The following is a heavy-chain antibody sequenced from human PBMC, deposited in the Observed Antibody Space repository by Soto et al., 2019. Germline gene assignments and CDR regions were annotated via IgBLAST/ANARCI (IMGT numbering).Heavy chain of an antibody. V-gene: IGHV5-10-1*01. D-gene: IGHD6-19*01. CDR2: IDPSDSYT. CDR3: ARHAGGRYTFCDP. Sequence: EVQLVQSGAEVKKPGESLRISCKGSGYSFTSYWISWVRQMPGKGLEWMGRIDPSDSYTNYSPSFQGHVTISADKSISTAYRQWSSLKASDTARYYCARHAGGRYTFCDPWGQGTLVTVSS. CDR1: GYSFTSYW. J-gene: IGHJ5*02.